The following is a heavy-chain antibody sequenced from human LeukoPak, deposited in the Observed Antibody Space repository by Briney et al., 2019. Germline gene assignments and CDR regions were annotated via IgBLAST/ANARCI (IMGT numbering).Heavy chain of an antibody. CDR2: ISYDGSNT. Sequence: PGRSLRLSCAASGFTFSSYGMHWVRQAPGKGLEWVAVISYDGSNTYFADSVKGRFTISRDNSKNTLYLQMNSLRAEDTAVYYCARDLGPRAGYSSSWGQGTLVTVSS. D-gene: IGHD6-19*01. CDR3: ARDLGPRAGYSSS. J-gene: IGHJ4*02. V-gene: IGHV3-33*01. CDR1: GFTFSSYG.